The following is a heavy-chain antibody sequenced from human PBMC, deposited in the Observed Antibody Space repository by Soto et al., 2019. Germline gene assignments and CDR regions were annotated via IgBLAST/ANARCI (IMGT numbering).Heavy chain of an antibody. CDR1: RGSVSSATYY. J-gene: IGHJ6*02. CDR3: ARTRDNNINYYYASDV. CDR2: IYYSGST. D-gene: IGHD1-20*01. V-gene: IGHV4-61*01. Sequence: SETLSLTCSVSRGSVSSATYYWNWMRQPPGKPLEWIGYIYYSGSTNYNPSLKSRVTISLDASNDRFSLRLSSVTAADTAVYYCARTRDNNINYYYASDVWGPGTTVTVS.